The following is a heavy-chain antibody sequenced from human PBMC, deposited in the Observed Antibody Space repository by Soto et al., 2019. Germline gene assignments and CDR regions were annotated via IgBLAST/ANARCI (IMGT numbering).Heavy chain of an antibody. J-gene: IGHJ6*02. V-gene: IGHV1-18*01. CDR1: GYTFTSYG. CDR3: ARESGTYYYDSSGLYGMDV. Sequence: ASVKVSCKASGYTFTSYGISWVRQAPGQGLEWMGWISAYNGNTNYAQKLQGRVTMTTDTSTSTAYMELRSLRSDDTAAYYCARESGTYYYDSSGLYGMDVWGQGTTVTVSS. D-gene: IGHD3-22*01. CDR2: ISAYNGNT.